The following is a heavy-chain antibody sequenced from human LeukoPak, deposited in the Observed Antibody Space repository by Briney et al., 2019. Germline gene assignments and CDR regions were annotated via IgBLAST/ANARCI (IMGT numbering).Heavy chain of an antibody. CDR2: ISGSGGST. Sequence: GGSLRLSCAASGFTFSSYAMRWVRQAPGKGLEGVSAISGSGGSTYYADSVKGRLTISRDNSKNTLYLQITSLRAEDTAVYYCAKVYDSSGYYEAPHQFDYWGQGTLVTVSS. J-gene: IGHJ4*02. CDR3: AKVYDSSGYYEAPHQFDY. CDR1: GFTFSSYA. V-gene: IGHV3-23*01. D-gene: IGHD3-22*01.